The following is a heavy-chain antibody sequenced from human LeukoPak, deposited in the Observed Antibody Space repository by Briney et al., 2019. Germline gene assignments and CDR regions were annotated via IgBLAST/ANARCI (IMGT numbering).Heavy chain of an antibody. Sequence: GGSLRLSCAGSGLTLRSYGMTWVRQAPGKGLEWVSSISGNGGVTTYADSVKGRFTMSRDNSRNTLYLRMDSLRAEDTAVYYCAKDPNGDYIGAFDAWGQGTMVTVSS. CDR1: GLTLRSYG. J-gene: IGHJ3*01. CDR2: ISGNGGVT. V-gene: IGHV3-23*01. CDR3: AKDPNGDYIGAFDA. D-gene: IGHD2-8*01.